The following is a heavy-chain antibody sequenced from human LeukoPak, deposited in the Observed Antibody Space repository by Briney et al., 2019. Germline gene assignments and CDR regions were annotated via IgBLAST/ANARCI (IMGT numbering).Heavy chain of an antibody. D-gene: IGHD3-10*01. CDR3: ARGATMVRDLGY. CDR1: GGSISSYY. V-gene: IGHV4-59*12. J-gene: IGHJ4*02. Sequence: SETLSLTCTVSGGSISSYYWSWIRQPPGKGLEWIGYIYYSGSTNYNPSLKSRVTISVDTSVNQFSLKLSSVTAADTAVYYCARGATMVRDLGYWGQGTLVTVSS. CDR2: IYYSGST.